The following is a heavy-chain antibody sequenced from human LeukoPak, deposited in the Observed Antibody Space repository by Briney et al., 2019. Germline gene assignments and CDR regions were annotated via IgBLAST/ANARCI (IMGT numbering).Heavy chain of an antibody. CDR2: ISYDGSNK. D-gene: IGHD2-8*02. Sequence: TGGSLRLSCAVSGFTFNTYAFHWVRQAPGEGLEWVALISYDGSNKYYADSVKGRFTISRDNSKNTLYLQMNSLRPEDTAVYFCARDGVVYAKGNYFDLWGRGTLVTVSS. CDR1: GFTFNTYA. J-gene: IGHJ2*01. CDR3: ARDGVVYAKGNYFDL. V-gene: IGHV3-30*04.